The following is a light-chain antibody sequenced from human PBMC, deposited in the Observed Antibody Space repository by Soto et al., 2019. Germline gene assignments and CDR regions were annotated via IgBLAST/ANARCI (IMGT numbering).Light chain of an antibody. CDR1: QSVSRK. J-gene: IGKJ1*01. CDR3: QQYDKWPRA. CDR2: GAS. Sequence: IVMTQSPAALSVTPGERATISCRASQSVSRKLAWYQQTRGQAPRLLIYGASTRATGVPARFSGSGSGTEFTLTISNLQSEDFAVYHCQQYDKWPRAFGQGTKVDIK. V-gene: IGKV3-15*01.